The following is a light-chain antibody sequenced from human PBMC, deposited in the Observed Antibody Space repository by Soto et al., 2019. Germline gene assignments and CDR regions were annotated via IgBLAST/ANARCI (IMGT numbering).Light chain of an antibody. CDR1: QSLLHTNAYHY. V-gene: IGKV2-28*01. CDR2: LAS. CDR3: MQPLDLPVT. Sequence: ENVLTQLPLSLSVTPGEPASISCRSSQSLLHTNAYHYLDWYLLKPGQSPQLLIYLASYRASGVPDRFSGSGSGTEFTLRISRVEAEDVGVYYCMQPLDLPVTFGQGTRLDIK. J-gene: IGKJ5*01.